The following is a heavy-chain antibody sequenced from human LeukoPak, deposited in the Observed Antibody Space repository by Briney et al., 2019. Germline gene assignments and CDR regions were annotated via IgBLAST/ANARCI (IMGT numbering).Heavy chain of an antibody. D-gene: IGHD3-10*01. V-gene: IGHV2-5*01. CDR2: IYWNDDK. J-gene: IGHJ4*02. CDR1: GFSLSTSEEA. CDR3: ARSLWFGDLSHFDY. Sequence: SGPTLVKPTQTLTLTCSFSGFSLSTSEEAVGWIRQPPGKALEWLALIYWNDDKRYRPSLQSRLTLTKDTSKNQVVLTMTNMDPVDTATYYCARSLWFGDLSHFDYWGRGTVVTVSS.